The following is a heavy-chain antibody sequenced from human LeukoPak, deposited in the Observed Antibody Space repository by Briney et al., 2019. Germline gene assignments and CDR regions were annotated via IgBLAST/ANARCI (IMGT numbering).Heavy chain of an antibody. J-gene: IGHJ4*02. D-gene: IGHD6-19*01. CDR3: AKEAGSGWTIFDY. CDR1: GFTFNSYA. CDR2: ISGSGGST. Sequence: GGSLRLSCAASGFTFNSYAMSWGRQAPGKGLEWGSAISGSGGSTFYADSVKGRFTISRDNSKNTLYLQMNSLRGEDTAVYYCAKEAGSGWTIFDYWGQGTLVTVSS. V-gene: IGHV3-23*01.